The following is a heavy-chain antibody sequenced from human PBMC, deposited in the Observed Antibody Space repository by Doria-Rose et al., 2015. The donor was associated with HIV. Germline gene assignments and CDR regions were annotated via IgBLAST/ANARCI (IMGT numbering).Heavy chain of an antibody. CDR1: GGSISHYY. J-gene: IGHJ4*02. V-gene: IGHV4-59*01. D-gene: IGHD1-26*01. CDR2: IFYTGST. CDR3: ARVLSGTYDY. Sequence: VQLVETGPGLVKPSETLSLTCSVSGGSISHYYWSWIRQPPGKGLEYIGDIFYTGSTNCSASLKSRVSISIDTSKNKFSLRLSSVTAADTAVYYCARVLSGTYDYWGQGTLVTVSS.